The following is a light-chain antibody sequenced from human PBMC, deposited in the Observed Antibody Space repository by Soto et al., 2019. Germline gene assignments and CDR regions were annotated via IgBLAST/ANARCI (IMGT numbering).Light chain of an antibody. CDR1: SSDVGGYNY. V-gene: IGLV2-8*01. J-gene: IGLJ1*01. Sequence: QSALTQPASASGSPGQSVTISCTGTSSDVGGYNYVSWYQQHPGKAPKLIIYEVSYRPSGVPNRFSGSKSGNTASLTVSGLQAEDEADYYCSSYASSRNLVFGPGTKLTVL. CDR3: SSYASSRNLV. CDR2: EVS.